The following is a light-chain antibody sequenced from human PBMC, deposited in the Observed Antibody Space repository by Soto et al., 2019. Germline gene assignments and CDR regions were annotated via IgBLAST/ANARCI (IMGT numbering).Light chain of an antibody. V-gene: IGKV3-15*01. CDR1: QSVSSN. CDR3: QQYKNWPIT. CDR2: GAS. J-gene: IGKJ4*01. Sequence: EIVMTQSPATLSVSPGARATLSCRASQSVSSNLAWDQKKSGQAPRLLIFGASTRATGIPARFGGSGSGTEFTLTISSLQSEDFAVYYCQQYKNWPITFGGGTKVEIK.